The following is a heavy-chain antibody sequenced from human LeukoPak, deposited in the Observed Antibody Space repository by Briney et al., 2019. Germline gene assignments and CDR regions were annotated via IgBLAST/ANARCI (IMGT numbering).Heavy chain of an antibody. CDR2: IKDDGTAQ. V-gene: IGHV3-7*01. CDR3: AKEDCHTTSCTARNAVDI. D-gene: IGHD2/OR15-2a*01. J-gene: IGHJ3*02. Sequence: GGSLSLSCVASGFTFKSHWMSWIRQAPGRGLEWVAHIKDDGTAQYYLDSVKGRFTVSRDNAKNTLSLQMTGLRADDTAVYFCAKEDCHTTSCTARNAVDIWGRGTLVTVSS. CDR1: GFTFKSHW.